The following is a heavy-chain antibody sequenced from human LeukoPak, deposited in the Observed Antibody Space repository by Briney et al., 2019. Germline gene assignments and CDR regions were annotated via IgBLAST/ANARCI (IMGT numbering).Heavy chain of an antibody. CDR1: GGSISSYY. D-gene: IGHD3-3*01. V-gene: IGHV4-59*01. Sequence: PSETLSLTCTVSGGSISSYYWSWIRQSPGKGLEWIGYIYYSGSTHYNPSLKSRVTISVDTSKNQFSLNLSSVTAADTAVYYCARRGYDFWSGYHYYHMDVWGKGTTVTVSS. CDR3: ARRGYDFWSGYHYYHMDV. J-gene: IGHJ6*03. CDR2: IYYSGST.